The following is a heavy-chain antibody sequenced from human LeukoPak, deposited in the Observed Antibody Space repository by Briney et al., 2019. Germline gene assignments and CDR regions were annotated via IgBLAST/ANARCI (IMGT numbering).Heavy chain of an antibody. CDR1: GGSFSDYY. Sequence: PSETLSLTCAVYGGSFSDYYWSWIRQPPGKGLEWIGEINHSGSTNYNPSLKGRVTISGDTSKNQFSLKLSSVTAADTAVYYCAYSSGYQQNWGQGTLVTVSS. J-gene: IGHJ1*01. V-gene: IGHV4-34*01. CDR3: AYSSGYQQN. CDR2: INHSGST. D-gene: IGHD3-22*01.